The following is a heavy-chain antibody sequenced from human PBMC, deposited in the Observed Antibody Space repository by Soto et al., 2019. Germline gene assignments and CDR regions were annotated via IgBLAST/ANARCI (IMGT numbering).Heavy chain of an antibody. CDR2: IIPLLNTP. J-gene: IGHJ6*02. D-gene: IGHD6-6*01. Sequence: QVQLVQSGGEVRKPGSSVQVSCRASGGTLTSYAVSWVRQAPGQGLEWMGVIIPLLNTPKYAPKFQERVTITAYAYATIAYRELSRLRSEDTAVYYCARESSSPNYYCSGMDVRGQGTTVTVSS. CDR1: GGTLTSYA. V-gene: IGHV1-69*01. CDR3: ARESSSPNYYCSGMDV.